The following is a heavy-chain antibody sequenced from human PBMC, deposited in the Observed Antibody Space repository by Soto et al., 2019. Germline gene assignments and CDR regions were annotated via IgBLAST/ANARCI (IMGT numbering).Heavy chain of an antibody. CDR1: GYTFSSYG. D-gene: IGHD3-22*01. Sequence: AASVKVSCKASGYTFSSYGIHWVRQAPGQRLEWMGWINAGDGNTKYSQKFQGRVTITRDTSATTAYMELSSLYSEDTAVYYCAKVTMIVVVTTGGFDYWGQGTLVTVSS. J-gene: IGHJ4*02. V-gene: IGHV1-3*01. CDR2: INAGDGNT. CDR3: AKVTMIVVVTTGGFDY.